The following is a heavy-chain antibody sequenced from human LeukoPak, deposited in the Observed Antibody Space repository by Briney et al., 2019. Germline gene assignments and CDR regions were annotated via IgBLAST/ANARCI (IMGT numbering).Heavy chain of an antibody. CDR1: GGSFSGYY. V-gene: IGHV4-34*01. CDR3: AGGRTLTAFWY. CDR2: INHSGST. D-gene: IGHD1-14*01. J-gene: IGHJ4*02. Sequence: SETLSLTCAVYGGSFSGYYWSWIRQPPGKGLEWIGEINHSGSTNYNPSLKSRVTISVDTSKNQFSLKLSSVTAADTAVYYCAGGRTLTAFWYWGQGTLVTVSS.